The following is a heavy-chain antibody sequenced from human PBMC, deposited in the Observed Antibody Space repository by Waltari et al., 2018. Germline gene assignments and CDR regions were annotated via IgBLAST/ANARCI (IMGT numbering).Heavy chain of an antibody. CDR3: AKALRPGYSSSWYFDY. CDR1: GFTFSSYG. V-gene: IGHV3-33*06. D-gene: IGHD6-13*01. Sequence: QVQLVESGGGVVQPGRSLRLSCAASGFTFSSYGMTWVRQAPGQGLEWVAVIWYDGSNKYSAASVKGRFTISRDNSKNTLYLQMNSLRAEDTAVYYCAKALRPGYSSSWYFDYWGQGTLVTVSS. CDR2: IWYDGSNK. J-gene: IGHJ4*02.